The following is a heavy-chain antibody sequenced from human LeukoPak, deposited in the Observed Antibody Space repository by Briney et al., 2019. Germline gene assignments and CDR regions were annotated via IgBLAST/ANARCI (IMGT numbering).Heavy chain of an antibody. CDR2: IYYSGST. Sequence: SETLSLTCTVSGGSISSYYWSWIRQPPGKGLEWIGYIYYSGSTNYNPSLKSRVTISVDTSKNQFSLKLSSVTAADTAVYYCASRLGRWGYFDYWGQGTLVTVSS. J-gene: IGHJ4*02. CDR1: GGSISSYY. CDR3: ASRLGRWGYFDY. D-gene: IGHD3-16*01. V-gene: IGHV4-59*01.